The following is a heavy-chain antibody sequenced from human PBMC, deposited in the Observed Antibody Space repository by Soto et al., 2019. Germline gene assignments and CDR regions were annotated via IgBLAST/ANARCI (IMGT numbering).Heavy chain of an antibody. D-gene: IGHD3-9*01. CDR2: IWYDGSNK. CDR1: GFTFSSYG. J-gene: IGHJ4*02. V-gene: IGHV3-33*01. CDR3: ARDTPIHRYFAEYGTFRGFDY. Sequence: PAGSLRLSCAASGFTFSSYGMHWVRQAPGKGLEWVAVIWYDGSNKYYADSVKGRFTISRDNSKNTLYLQMNSLRAEDTAVYYCARDTPIHRYFAEYGTFRGFDYWGQGTLVTVSS.